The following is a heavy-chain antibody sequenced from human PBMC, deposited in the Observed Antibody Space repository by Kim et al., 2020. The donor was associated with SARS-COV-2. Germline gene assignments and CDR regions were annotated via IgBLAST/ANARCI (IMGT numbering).Heavy chain of an antibody. CDR3: AKAIGGYSYGYYFDY. Sequence: DSVKGRFTISRDNSKNTLYLQMNSLRAEDTAVYYCAKAIGGYSYGYYFDYWGQGTLVTVSS. V-gene: IGHV3-30*02. D-gene: IGHD5-18*01. J-gene: IGHJ4*02.